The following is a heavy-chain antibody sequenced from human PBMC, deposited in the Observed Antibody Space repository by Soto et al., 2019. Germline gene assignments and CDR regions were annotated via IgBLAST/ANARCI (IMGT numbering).Heavy chain of an antibody. Sequence: GGSLRLSCSASGFTFSSYAMHWVRQAPGKGLEYVSAISSNGGSTYYADSVKGRFTISRDNSKNTLYLQMSSLRAEDTAVYYCVNKGGDGVVVPAASYYYYYGMDVWGQGTTVTVSS. CDR3: VNKGGDGVVVPAASYYYYYGMDV. CDR1: GFTFSSYA. D-gene: IGHD2-2*01. CDR2: ISSNGGST. V-gene: IGHV3-64D*08. J-gene: IGHJ6*02.